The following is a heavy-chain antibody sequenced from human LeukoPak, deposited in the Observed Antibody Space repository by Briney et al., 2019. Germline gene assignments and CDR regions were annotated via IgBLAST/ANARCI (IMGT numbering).Heavy chain of an antibody. CDR1: GGSISSYY. V-gene: IGHV4-59*01. Sequence: SETLSLTCTVSGGSISSYYWSWIRQPPGKGLEWIGHIYYSGNTNYNPTLKSRVTISVEMSKNQFSLKLSSVTAADTAVYYCARGNDFDYWGQGTLVTVSS. CDR2: IYYSGNT. D-gene: IGHD4-11*01. J-gene: IGHJ4*02. CDR3: ARGNDFDY.